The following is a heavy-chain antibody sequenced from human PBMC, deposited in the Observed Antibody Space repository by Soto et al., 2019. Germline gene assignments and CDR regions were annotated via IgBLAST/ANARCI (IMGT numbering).Heavy chain of an antibody. J-gene: IGHJ5*02. V-gene: IGHV4-34*01. CDR1: GGSVNGDY. D-gene: IGHD3-3*01. Sequence: SETLSLTCDVYGGSVNGDYWNWIRRSPGKGLASIGEINHTGATHHNPPLQSRVTMSVDTSKHQLSLRLSSVTAADTAIYYCASRITVFGLLIPPFEHWGQGTQVTVSS. CDR3: ASRITVFGLLIPPFEH. CDR2: INHTGAT.